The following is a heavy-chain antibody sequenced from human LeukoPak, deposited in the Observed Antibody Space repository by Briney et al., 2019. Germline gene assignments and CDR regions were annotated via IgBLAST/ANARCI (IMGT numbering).Heavy chain of an antibody. Sequence: ASVKVSCKASGYTFTGYYIHWVRQAPGQGLEWMGWIYPYSGDTNYAQNFQGRVTMTRDTTVSTAYMELSRLRSDDTAVYYCAPQLGRLTDYWGQGTLVTVSS. CDR3: APQLGRLTDY. D-gene: IGHD7-27*01. V-gene: IGHV1-2*02. CDR1: GYTFTGYY. CDR2: IYPYSGDT. J-gene: IGHJ4*02.